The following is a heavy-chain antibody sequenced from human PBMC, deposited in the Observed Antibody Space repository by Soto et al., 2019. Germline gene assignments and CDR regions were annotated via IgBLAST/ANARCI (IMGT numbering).Heavy chain of an antibody. CDR3: ARGGAYYGSGSYYYRAGYYYYYMDV. V-gene: IGHV4-34*01. D-gene: IGHD3-10*01. J-gene: IGHJ6*03. CDR1: GGSFSGYY. CDR2: INHSGST. Sequence: SETLSLTCAVYGGSFSGYYWSWIRQPPGKGLEWIGEINHSGSTNYNPSLKSRVTISVDTSKNQFSLKLSSVAAADTAVYYCARGGAYYGSGSYYYRAGYYYYYMDVRGKGTTVTVSS.